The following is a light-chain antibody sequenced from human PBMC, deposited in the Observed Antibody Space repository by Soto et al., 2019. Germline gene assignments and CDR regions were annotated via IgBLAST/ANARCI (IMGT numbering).Light chain of an antibody. CDR2: GAS. CDR1: QSVSSSY. J-gene: IGKJ1*01. V-gene: IGKV3-20*01. CDR3: HDYGSSSGT. Sequence: EIVLTQSPGTLSLSTGERATLSCRASQSVSSSYLAWYQQKPGQAPRLLIYGASSRATGIPDRFSGSGSGTDLTLTISRLEPEDFAVDCYHDYGSSSGTCGQGAKVEIK.